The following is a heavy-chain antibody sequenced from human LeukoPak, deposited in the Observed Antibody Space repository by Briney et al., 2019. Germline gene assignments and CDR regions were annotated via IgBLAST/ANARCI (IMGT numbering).Heavy chain of an antibody. CDR1: GYTFTSYG. CDR3: ARGATVNPYYYGSGSYADY. J-gene: IGHJ4*02. V-gene: IGHV1-18*01. D-gene: IGHD3-10*01. CDR2: IGAYNGNT. Sequence: ASVKVSCKASGYTFTSYGISWVRQAPGQGLEWMGWIGAYNGNTNYAQKLQGRVTMTTDTSTSTAYMELRSLRSDDTAVYYCARGATVNPYYYGSGSYADYWGQGTLVTVSS.